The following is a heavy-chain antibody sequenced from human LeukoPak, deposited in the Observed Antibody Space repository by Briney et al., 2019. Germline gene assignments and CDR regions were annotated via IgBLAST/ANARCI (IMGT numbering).Heavy chain of an antibody. J-gene: IGHJ4*02. Sequence: GGSLRLSWAASGFIFSNYPMHWVRQAPGKGLEWVAVISADGNNEHYADSAKGRFTLSRDNAKSTAYLQMNSLRSEGTAVYYCARNDPDSSEDWGQGTLVTVSS. V-gene: IGHV3-30-3*01. D-gene: IGHD3-22*01. CDR1: GFIFSNYP. CDR3: ARNDPDSSED. CDR2: ISADGNNE.